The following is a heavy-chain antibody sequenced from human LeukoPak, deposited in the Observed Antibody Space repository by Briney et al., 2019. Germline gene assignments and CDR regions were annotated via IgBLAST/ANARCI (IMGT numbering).Heavy chain of an antibody. CDR1: GFTFSSYG. D-gene: IGHD3-22*01. J-gene: IGHJ2*01. CDR3: AKDVWTEYYYDSSGSLGNWYFDL. V-gene: IGHV3-30*18. Sequence: GGSLRLSCAASGFTFSSYGMHWVRQAPGKGLEWVAVISYDGSNKYYADSVKGRFTISRDNSKNTLYLQMNSLRAEDTAVYYCAKDVWTEYYYDSSGSLGNWYFDLWGRGTLVTVSS. CDR2: ISYDGSNK.